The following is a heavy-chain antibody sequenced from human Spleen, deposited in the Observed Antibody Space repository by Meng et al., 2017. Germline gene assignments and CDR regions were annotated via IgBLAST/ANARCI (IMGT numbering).Heavy chain of an antibody. J-gene: IGHJ4*02. Sequence: GGSLKISCAASGFTFSSYNMHWVRQTPGEGLVWVSRINTDASITTYADSVKGRFTISRDNAKNSLYLQMNSLRAEDTALYYCARPTEPYSSGWNFDYWGQGTLVTVSS. V-gene: IGHV3-74*03. CDR3: ARPTEPYSSGWNFDY. CDR2: INTDASIT. CDR1: GFTFSSYN. D-gene: IGHD6-19*01.